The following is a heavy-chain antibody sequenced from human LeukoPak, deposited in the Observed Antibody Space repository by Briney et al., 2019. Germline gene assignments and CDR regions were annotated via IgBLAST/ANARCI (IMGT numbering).Heavy chain of an antibody. J-gene: IGHJ1*01. CDR3: VSPGLWPDEYFQH. CDR2: FDPEDGET. CDR1: GYTLTELS. V-gene: IGHV1-24*01. D-gene: IGHD1-14*01. Sequence: ASVKGSCKVYGYTLTELSMHWVRQALGKGLEWRGGFDPEDGETIYAQKFQGRVTMTEDTSTDTAYMELSSLRSEDTAVYYCVSPGLWPDEYFQHWGQGTLVTVSS.